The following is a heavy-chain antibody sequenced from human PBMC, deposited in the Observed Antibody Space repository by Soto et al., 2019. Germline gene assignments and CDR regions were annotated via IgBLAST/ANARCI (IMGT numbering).Heavy chain of an antibody. CDR3: AKSPLGYCSGGSCYPPHYFDY. D-gene: IGHD2-15*01. Sequence: EVQLLDSGGGLVQPGGSLRLSCAASGFTLSNYAMSWVRQAPGKGLEWVSGVGGSGDSTYYADSVKGRFTISRDNSKDTLYLEMNRLRAEDTAVYYCAKSPLGYCSGGSCYPPHYFDYWGQGTLVTVSS. CDR1: GFTLSNYA. V-gene: IGHV3-23*01. CDR2: VGGSGDST. J-gene: IGHJ4*02.